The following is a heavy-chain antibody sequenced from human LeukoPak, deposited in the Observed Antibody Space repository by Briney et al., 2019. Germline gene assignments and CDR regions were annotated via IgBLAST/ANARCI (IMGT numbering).Heavy chain of an antibody. D-gene: IGHD2-15*01. CDR3: GYCTGGSCYSRDWFDP. CDR2: IIPILNIA. V-gene: IGHV1-69*10. CDR1: GGTLNNYA. J-gene: IGHJ5*02. Sequence: ASVKVSCKASGGTLNNYAISWLRQAPGQGREWMGRIIPILNIANYAQKFQGRVTITAVKSTSTAYLELSSLRSEDTAVYYCGYCTGGSCYSRDWFDPWGQGTLVTVSS.